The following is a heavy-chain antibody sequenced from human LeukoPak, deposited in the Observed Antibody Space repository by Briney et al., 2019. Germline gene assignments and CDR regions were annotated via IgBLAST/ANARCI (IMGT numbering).Heavy chain of an antibody. V-gene: IGHV3-73*01. CDR3: ASPSRDGYRSGFDY. J-gene: IGHJ4*02. CDR1: GATFSCSA. CDR2: VRGRANNYAT. D-gene: IGHD5-24*01. Sequence: PGGCLRLSCAASGATFSCSAIHWVRQAPGKGLEWVGRVRGRANNYATVYVPSVKGRFTISRDDSMNTAYLQMYNLEVEDTAVYYCASPSRDGYRSGFDYWGQGTLVTVSS.